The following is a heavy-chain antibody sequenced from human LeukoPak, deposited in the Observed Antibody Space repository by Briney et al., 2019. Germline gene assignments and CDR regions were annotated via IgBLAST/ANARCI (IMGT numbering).Heavy chain of an antibody. CDR3: ARDVQSGYSYAPIDY. CDR2: FDPEDGET. Sequence: ASVKVSCKVSGYTLTELSMHWVRQAPGKGLEWMGGFDPEDGETIYAQKFQGRVTMTEDTSTDTAYMELRSLRSDDTAVYYCARDVQSGYSYAPIDYWGQGTLVTVSS. J-gene: IGHJ4*02. V-gene: IGHV1-24*01. CDR1: GYTLTELS. D-gene: IGHD5-18*01.